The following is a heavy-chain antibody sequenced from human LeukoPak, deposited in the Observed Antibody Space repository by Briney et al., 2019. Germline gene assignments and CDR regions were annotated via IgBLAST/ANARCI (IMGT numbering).Heavy chain of an antibody. V-gene: IGHV4-4*02. Sequence: PSGTLSLTCAVSGGSISSGGYWSWLRQPPGKGLEWIGEINHSGSTNYNPSLKSRVTISVDTSKNQFSLKLSSVTAADTAVYYCARGLVVVDDFDYWGQGTLVTVSS. D-gene: IGHD2-2*01. CDR1: GGSISSGGY. CDR3: ARGLVVVDDFDY. J-gene: IGHJ4*02. CDR2: INHSGST.